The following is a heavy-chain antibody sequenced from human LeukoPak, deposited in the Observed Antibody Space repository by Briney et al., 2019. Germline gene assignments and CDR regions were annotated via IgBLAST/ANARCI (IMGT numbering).Heavy chain of an antibody. CDR1: GGSISSGGYY. D-gene: IGHD6-25*01. J-gene: IGHJ4*02. CDR3: ARDVDGYRYFDY. CDR2: IYYSGST. Sequence: PSETLSLTCTVSGGSISSGGYYWSWIRQHPGQGLEWIGYIYYSGSTYYNPSLKSRVTISVDTSKNQFSLKLSSVTAADTAVYYCARDVDGYRYFDYWGQGTLATVSS. V-gene: IGHV4-31*03.